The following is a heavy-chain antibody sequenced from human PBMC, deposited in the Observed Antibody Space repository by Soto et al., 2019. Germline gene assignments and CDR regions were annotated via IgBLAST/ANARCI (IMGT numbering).Heavy chain of an antibody. CDR3: ARQRYYYGSGSYLYYFDY. Sequence: SETLSLTCTVSGGSISSSSYYWGWIRQPPGKXLAGLARIYYIGRTYYNPSLKSRVTISVDTSKNQFSLKLSSVTAADTAVYYCARQRYYYGSGSYLYYFDYWGQGTLVTVSS. V-gene: IGHV4-39*01. CDR1: GGSISSSSYY. D-gene: IGHD3-10*01. CDR2: IYYIGRT. J-gene: IGHJ4*02.